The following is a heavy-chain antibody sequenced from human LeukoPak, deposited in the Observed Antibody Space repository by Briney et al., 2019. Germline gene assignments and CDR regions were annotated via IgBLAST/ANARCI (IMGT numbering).Heavy chain of an antibody. V-gene: IGHV3-74*01. CDR2: IKSDGST. J-gene: IGHJ1*01. CDR3: ARAPSEIGGYYPEYFRH. CDR1: GFTFSTYW. D-gene: IGHD3-22*01. Sequence: GGSLRLSCAASGFTFSTYWMHWVRQAPGKGLVWVSRIKSDGSTNYADPVKGRFTISRDNANNTLSLQMNSLRPEDTGVYYCARAPSEIGGYYPEYFRHWGQGTLVTVSS.